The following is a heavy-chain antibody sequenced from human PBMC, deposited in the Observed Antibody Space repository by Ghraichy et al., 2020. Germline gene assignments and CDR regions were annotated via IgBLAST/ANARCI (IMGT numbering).Heavy chain of an antibody. CDR3: ARQGPRAYSSSWYYLDY. CDR1: GYSFTSYW. CDR2: IYPGDSDT. D-gene: IGHD6-13*01. Sequence: KVSCKGSGYSFTSYWIGWVRQMPGKGLEWMGIIYPGDSDTRYSPPFQGQVTISADKSISTAYLQWNSLKASDTAMYYCARQGPRAYSSSWYYLDYWGQGTLVTVSS. V-gene: IGHV5-51*01. J-gene: IGHJ4*02.